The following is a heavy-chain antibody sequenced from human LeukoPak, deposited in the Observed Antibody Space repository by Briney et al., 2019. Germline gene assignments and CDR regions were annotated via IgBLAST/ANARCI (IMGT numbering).Heavy chain of an antibody. CDR1: GYTFTGYY. D-gene: IGHD3-22*01. CDR3: ARDYNYYDSSGYYHKLLFDY. J-gene: IGHJ4*02. V-gene: IGHV1-2*02. CDR2: INTNSGGT. Sequence: ASVKVSCKASGYTFTGYYMHWVRQAPGQGLEWMGWINTNSGGTNYAQKFQGRVTMTRDTSISTAYMELSRLRSDDTAVYYCARDYNYYDSSGYYHKLLFDYWGQGTLVTVSS.